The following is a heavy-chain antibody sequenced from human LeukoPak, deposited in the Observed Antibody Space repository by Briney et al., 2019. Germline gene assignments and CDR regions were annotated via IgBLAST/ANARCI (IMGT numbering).Heavy chain of an antibody. CDR3: ARDPGGYCSSTSCPNWFDP. Sequence: GGSLRLSCAASGFTFSSYSMNWVRQAPGKGPEWVSSISSSSSYIYYADSVKGRFTISRDNAKNSLYLQMNSLRAEDTAVYYCARDPGGYCSSTSCPNWFDPWGQGTLVTVSS. J-gene: IGHJ5*02. CDR1: GFTFSSYS. D-gene: IGHD2-2*01. V-gene: IGHV3-21*01. CDR2: ISSSSSYI.